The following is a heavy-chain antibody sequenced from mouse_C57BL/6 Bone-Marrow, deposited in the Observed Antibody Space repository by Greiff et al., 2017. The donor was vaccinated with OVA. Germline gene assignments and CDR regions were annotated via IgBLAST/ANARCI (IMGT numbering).Heavy chain of an antibody. CDR2: IHPNSGST. CDR3: ARGFITTVVAFDY. D-gene: IGHD1-1*01. V-gene: IGHV1-64*01. Sequence: QVQLKQSGAELVKPGASVKLSCKASGYTFTSYWMHWVKQRPGQGLEWIGMIHPNSGSTNYNEKFKSKATLTVDKSSSTAYMQLSSLTSEDSAVYYCARGFITTVVAFDYWGQGTTLTVSS. J-gene: IGHJ2*01. CDR1: GYTFTSYW.